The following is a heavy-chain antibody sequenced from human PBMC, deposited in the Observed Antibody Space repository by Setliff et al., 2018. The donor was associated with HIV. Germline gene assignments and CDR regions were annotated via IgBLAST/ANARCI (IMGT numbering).Heavy chain of an antibody. V-gene: IGHV2-70*11. Sequence: YGPMLVNPTQTLTLTCTFSGFSLSPRGMSVSWIRQPPGKALEWLARIDWDDAKYYSTSLKTRLTISKDTSKNQVVLTMTNMDPVDTATYYCARGSESLTYFDNLGPGTLVTVSS. CDR3: ARGSESLTYFDN. D-gene: IGHD3-10*01. CDR1: GFSLSPRGMS. J-gene: IGHJ4*02. CDR2: IDWDDAK.